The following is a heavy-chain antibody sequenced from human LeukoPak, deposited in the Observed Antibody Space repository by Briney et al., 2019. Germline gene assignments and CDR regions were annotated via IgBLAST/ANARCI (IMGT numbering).Heavy chain of an antibody. V-gene: IGHV3-33*01. CDR3: ARAATGYSSSWQYYYYYMDV. J-gene: IGHJ6*03. D-gene: IGHD6-13*01. CDR2: IWYDGSNK. Sequence: GGSLRLSCAASGFTFSSYGMHWVRQAPGKGLEWVAVIWYDGSNKYYADSVKGRFSISRDNSKNTLYLQMTSLRAEDTAVYYCARAATGYSSSWQYYYYYMDVWGKGTTVTVSS. CDR1: GFTFSSYG.